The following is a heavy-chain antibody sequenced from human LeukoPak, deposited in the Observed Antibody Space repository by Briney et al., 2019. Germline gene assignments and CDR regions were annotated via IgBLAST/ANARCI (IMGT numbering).Heavy chain of an antibody. CDR2: NSSYNDET. Sequence: GASVKVSCKASGYTLTNYGVSWVRQAPGQGLEWMGWNSSYNDETDYAQKFQGRVTMTTDTSTSTAYMELRSLRSDDTAVYYCARVVRGIIQSKRSTWLDPWGQGTLVTVSS. CDR1: GYTLTNYG. V-gene: IGHV1-18*01. CDR3: ARVVRGIIQSKRSTWLDP. J-gene: IGHJ5*02. D-gene: IGHD3-10*01.